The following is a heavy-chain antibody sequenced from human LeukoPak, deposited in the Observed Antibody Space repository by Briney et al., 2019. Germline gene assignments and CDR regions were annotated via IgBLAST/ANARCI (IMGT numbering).Heavy chain of an antibody. CDR2: ISWNSDNI. D-gene: IGHD5-12*01. CDR3: AINGGGDSGYGNFDY. J-gene: IGHJ4*02. CDR1: GSSFDDYA. Sequence: PGGSLRLSCAVSGSSFDDYAMHWVRQVPGKGLEWVSGISWNSDNIGYADSVKGRFTTSRDNAKNSLYLQMNSLRAEDTALYYCAINGGGDSGYGNFDYWGQGTLVTVSS. V-gene: IGHV3-9*01.